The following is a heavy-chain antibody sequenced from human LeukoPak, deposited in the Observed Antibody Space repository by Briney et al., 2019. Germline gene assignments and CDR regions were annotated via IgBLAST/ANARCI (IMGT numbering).Heavy chain of an antibody. Sequence: PGGSLRLSCAASGFTFSSHGMQWVRQAPGKGLEWVSYMSSSGTTINYADSVKGRFTFSRDNAKNSLYLQMNSLRAEDTAVYYCARGSYGGNYLDSWGQGTLVTVSS. V-gene: IGHV3-48*04. CDR3: ARGSYGGNYLDS. J-gene: IGHJ4*02. CDR2: MSSSGTTI. CDR1: GFTFSSHG. D-gene: IGHD4-23*01.